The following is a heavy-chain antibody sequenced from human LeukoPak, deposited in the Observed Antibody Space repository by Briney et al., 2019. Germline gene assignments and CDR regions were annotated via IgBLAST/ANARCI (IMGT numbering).Heavy chain of an antibody. CDR1: GGSISSYY. Sequence: SETLSLTCTVSGGSISSYYWSWIRQPPGKGLEWIGYIYYSGSTNYNPSLKSRVTISVDTSKNQFSLKLSSVTAADTAVYYCARGPYGDYGWYFDLWGRGTLVTVSS. CDR3: ARGPYGDYGWYFDL. D-gene: IGHD4-17*01. J-gene: IGHJ2*01. V-gene: IGHV4-59*01. CDR2: IYYSGST.